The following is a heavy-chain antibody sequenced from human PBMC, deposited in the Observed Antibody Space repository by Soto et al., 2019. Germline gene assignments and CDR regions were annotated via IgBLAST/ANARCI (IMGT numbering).Heavy chain of an antibody. V-gene: IGHV1-8*01. CDR1: GYTFTSYD. CDR2: MNPNSGNI. CDR3: ARGITLPHPLDY. J-gene: IGHJ4*02. Sequence: ASVKVSCKASGYTFTSYDINWVRQATGQGLEWMGWMNPNSGNIGYAQKFQGRVTMTRNTSISTAYMELSSLRSEDTAVYYCARGITLPHPLDYWGQGTLVTVSS. D-gene: IGHD1-20*01.